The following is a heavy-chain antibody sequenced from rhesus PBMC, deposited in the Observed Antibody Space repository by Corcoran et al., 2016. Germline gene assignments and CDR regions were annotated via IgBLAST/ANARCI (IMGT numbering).Heavy chain of an antibody. V-gene: IGHV1-180*01. J-gene: IGHJ5-1*01. CDR2: ISPYNGNK. CDR1: GYTFTSYY. Sequence: QVQLVQSGGEIKQPGASVKLSCKASGYTFTSYYMYWVRQAPGKGLEWIGLISPYNGNKGYEQNFQGKVTITTDTSTSTGYMELSSLRSEDTAVYYCTRGNYGKGRFDVWGPGVLVTVSS. D-gene: IGHD1-26*01. CDR3: TRGNYGKGRFDV.